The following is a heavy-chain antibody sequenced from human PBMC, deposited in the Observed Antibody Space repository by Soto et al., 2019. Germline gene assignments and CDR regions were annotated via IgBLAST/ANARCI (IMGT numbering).Heavy chain of an antibody. V-gene: IGHV1-18*01. Sequence: QVQLVQSGAEVKKPGASVKVSCKASGYTFTSYGISWVRQAPGQGLEWMGWISAYNGNTNYAQKRQGRVTMTPDTSTSTAYMELRSLRSDDTAVYYCASGALTPHFDWFGYWGQGTLVTVSS. CDR1: GYTFTSYG. CDR3: ASGALTPHFDWFGY. J-gene: IGHJ5*01. CDR2: ISAYNGNT. D-gene: IGHD3-3*02.